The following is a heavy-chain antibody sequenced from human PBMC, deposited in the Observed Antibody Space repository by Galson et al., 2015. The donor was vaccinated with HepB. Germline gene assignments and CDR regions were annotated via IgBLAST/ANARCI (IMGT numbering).Heavy chain of an antibody. V-gene: IGHV3-30*03. CDR2: ISYDGSNK. Sequence: SLRLSCAASGFTFSSYGMHWVRQAPGKGLEWVAVISYDGSNKYYADSVKGRFTISRDNSKNTLYLQMNSLRAEDTAVYYCARDYEGSGSYWFDPWGQGTLVTVSS. D-gene: IGHD3-10*01. J-gene: IGHJ5*02. CDR3: ARDYEGSGSYWFDP. CDR1: GFTFSSYG.